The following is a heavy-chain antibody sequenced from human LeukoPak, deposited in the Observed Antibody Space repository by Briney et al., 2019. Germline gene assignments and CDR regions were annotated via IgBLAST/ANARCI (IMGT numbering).Heavy chain of an antibody. V-gene: IGHV4-4*07. J-gene: IGHJ4*02. Sequence: SETPSLTCTVSGGSISAYYWSWIRQPAGKGLEWIGRIYRSGSTNYNPSLRSRVTMSVDTSKNQFSLRLKSVTAADTAVYYCARDRSYDSSGYYNFDYWGQGTLVTVSS. CDR3: ARDRSYDSSGYYNFDY. CDR2: IYRSGST. D-gene: IGHD3-22*01. CDR1: GGSISAYY.